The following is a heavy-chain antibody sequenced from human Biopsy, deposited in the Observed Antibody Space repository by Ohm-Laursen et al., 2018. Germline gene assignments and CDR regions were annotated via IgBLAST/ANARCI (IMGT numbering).Heavy chain of an antibody. D-gene: IGHD1-26*01. J-gene: IGHJ5*02. Sequence: SSVKVSCKASGDSFTSYAIGWVRQAPGQGLEWMGGIIPIPNVATYAQKFQGRITITADESTSTAYMELSSLTSDDTAVYFCARGEGSSWLDPWGHGTLVTVSS. CDR1: GDSFTSYA. CDR3: ARGEGSSWLDP. CDR2: IIPIPNVA. V-gene: IGHV1-69*01.